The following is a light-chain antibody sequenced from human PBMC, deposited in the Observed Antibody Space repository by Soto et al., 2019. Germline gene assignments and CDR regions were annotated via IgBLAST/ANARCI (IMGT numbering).Light chain of an antibody. CDR1: ERVSNRY. V-gene: IGKV3-20*01. Sequence: EIVMTQSPATLSVSPGERATLSCRASERVSNRYVAWYQQKPGQAPRLLISGASTRATGIPDRFSGSGSGTDFTLTITRLEPEDFAVYHCPQYGYSVTFGGGTKVDIK. CDR3: PQYGYSVT. CDR2: GAS. J-gene: IGKJ4*01.